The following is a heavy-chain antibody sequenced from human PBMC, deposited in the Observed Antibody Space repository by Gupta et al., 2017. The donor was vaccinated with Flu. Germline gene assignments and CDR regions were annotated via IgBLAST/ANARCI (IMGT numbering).Heavy chain of an antibody. D-gene: IGHD6-13*01. J-gene: IGHJ4*02. Sequence: EVQLVESGGGLVQPGGSLKLSCAASGFTFSGSAMHWVRQASGKGLEWVGRIRSKANSYATAYAASVKGRFTISRDDSKNTAYLQMNSLKTEDTAVYYCTRHWGDSSSWYHFDYWGQGTLVTVSS. CDR3: TRHWGDSSSWYHFDY. V-gene: IGHV3-73*01. CDR2: IRSKANSYAT. CDR1: GFTFSGSA.